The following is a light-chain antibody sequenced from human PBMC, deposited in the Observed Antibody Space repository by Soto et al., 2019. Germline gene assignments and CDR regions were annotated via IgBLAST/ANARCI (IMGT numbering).Light chain of an antibody. J-gene: IGKJ4*01. Sequence: TQSPGTLSVSPGEGVTLSCRASQSVGNSLAWYQQKPGQAPRLLIFGASTRVTGIPARFSGSGSGTDFTPTISSLEPEDFAVYYCQQRSNWPALTFGGGTKVDNK. V-gene: IGKV3-11*01. CDR3: QQRSNWPALT. CDR2: GAS. CDR1: QSVGNS.